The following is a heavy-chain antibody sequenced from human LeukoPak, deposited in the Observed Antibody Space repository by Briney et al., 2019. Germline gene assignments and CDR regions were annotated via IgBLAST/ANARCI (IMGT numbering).Heavy chain of an antibody. Sequence: PGGSLRLSCAASGFTFSSYSMNWVRQAPGKGLEWVSYISSSSSTIYYADSVKGRFTISRDNAKNSLYLQMNSLRAEDTAVYYCAREREVNYYLLLDYWGQGTQVTVSS. CDR3: AREREVNYYLLLDY. CDR2: ISSSSSTI. D-gene: IGHD3-10*02. J-gene: IGHJ4*02. V-gene: IGHV3-48*04. CDR1: GFTFSSYS.